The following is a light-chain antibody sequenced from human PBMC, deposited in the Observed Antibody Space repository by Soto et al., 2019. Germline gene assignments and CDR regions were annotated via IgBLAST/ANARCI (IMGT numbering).Light chain of an antibody. J-gene: IGLJ1*01. V-gene: IGLV2-14*02. CDR3: AAWDDSLDGYV. Sequence: QSALTQPASVSGSPGQSITISCTGTSSDVVNDLLVSWYQQQPGKAPKLLIYTNNQRPSGVPDRFSASKSGTSASLAIGGLQSEDEADYYCAAWDDSLDGYVFGSGTKLTVL. CDR2: TNN. CDR1: SSDVVNDL.